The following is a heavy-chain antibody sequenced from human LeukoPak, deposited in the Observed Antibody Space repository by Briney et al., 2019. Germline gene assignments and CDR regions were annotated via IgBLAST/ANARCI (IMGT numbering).Heavy chain of an antibody. CDR2: ISSSGSTI. D-gene: IGHD5-18*01. Sequence: GGSLRLSCAASGSTFSSYEMNWVRQAPGKGLEWVSYISSSGSTIYYADSVKGRFTISRDNAKNSLYLQMNSLRAEDTAVYYCARGGYSYGYTYFDYWGQGTLVTVSS. CDR3: ARGGYSYGYTYFDY. J-gene: IGHJ4*02. CDR1: GSTFSSYE. V-gene: IGHV3-48*03.